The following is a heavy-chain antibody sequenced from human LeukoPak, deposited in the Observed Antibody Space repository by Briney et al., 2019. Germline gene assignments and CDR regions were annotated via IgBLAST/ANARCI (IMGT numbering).Heavy chain of an antibody. J-gene: IGHJ4*02. V-gene: IGHV3-33*06. Sequence: GGSLRLSCAASGFTFSSYGMHWVRQAPGKGLEWVAVIWYDGSNKYYADSVKGRFTISRDNSKNTLYLQMNSLRAEDTAVYYCAKDQGDGSGSYYKSPFDYWGQGTLVTVSS. CDR3: AKDQGDGSGSYYKSPFDY. D-gene: IGHD3-10*01. CDR2: IWYDGSNK. CDR1: GFTFSSYG.